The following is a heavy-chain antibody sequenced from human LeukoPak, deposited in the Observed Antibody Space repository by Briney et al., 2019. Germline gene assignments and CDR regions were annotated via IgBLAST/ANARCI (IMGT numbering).Heavy chain of an antibody. CDR3: ARLAVVVPAGRDYFYMDV. V-gene: IGHV4-39*07. CDR1: GGSISSSSYY. CDR2: IYYSGST. D-gene: IGHD2-2*01. J-gene: IGHJ6*03. Sequence: SETLSLTCTVSGGSISSSSYYWGWIRQPPGKGLEWIGSIYYSGSTYYNPSLKSRVTISVDTSKNQFSLKLSSVTAADTAVYYCARLAVVVPAGRDYFYMDVWGKGTTVTVSS.